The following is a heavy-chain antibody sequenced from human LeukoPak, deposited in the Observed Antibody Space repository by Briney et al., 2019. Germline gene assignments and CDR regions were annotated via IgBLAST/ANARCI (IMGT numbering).Heavy chain of an antibody. J-gene: IGHJ4*02. CDR3: AKERVPGSWWGVFFDY. Sequence: GRSLRLSCAASGXTFSNYGMHWVRQAPGKGLEWVAMISYDGSNKYYVDSVKGRFTISRDNSKNTLYLQMNSLRAEDTAVYYCAKERVPGSWWGVFFDYWGQGTLVTVSS. CDR2: ISYDGSNK. D-gene: IGHD6-13*01. V-gene: IGHV3-30*18. CDR1: GXTFSNYG.